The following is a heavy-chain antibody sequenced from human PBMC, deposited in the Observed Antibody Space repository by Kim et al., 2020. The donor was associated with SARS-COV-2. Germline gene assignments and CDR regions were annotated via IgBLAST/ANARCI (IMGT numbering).Heavy chain of an antibody. D-gene: IGHD1-26*01. J-gene: IGHJ5*02. V-gene: IGHV3-21*01. CDR1: GFTFSSYS. CDR3: ARGGKVYSVSYSDRFWFVP. Sequence: GGSLRLSCAASGFTFSSYSMTWVRQAPGKGLEWVSTINYSSSYIYYADSVKGRFTISRDNAKNSLYLQMNSLRAEDTAVYYCARGGKVYSVSYSDRFWFVPWGAGTLVTVSS. CDR2: INYSSSYI.